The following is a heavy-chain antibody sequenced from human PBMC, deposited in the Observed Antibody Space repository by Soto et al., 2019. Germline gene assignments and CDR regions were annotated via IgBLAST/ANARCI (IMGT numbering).Heavy chain of an antibody. CDR3: ASYYDSSPKTFDY. D-gene: IGHD3-22*01. CDR2: INHSGST. V-gene: IGHV4-34*01. Sequence: QVQLQQWGAGLLKPSETLSLTCAVYCGSFSGYYWSWIRQPPGKGLEWIGEINHSGSTNYNPSLKSPVTISVYTSKNQCSLQLSSVTAADTAVYYCASYYDSSPKTFDYWGQGTLVTVSS. CDR1: CGSFSGYY. J-gene: IGHJ4*02.